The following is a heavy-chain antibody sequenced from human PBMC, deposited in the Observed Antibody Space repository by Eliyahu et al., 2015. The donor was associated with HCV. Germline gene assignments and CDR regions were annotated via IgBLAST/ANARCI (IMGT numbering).Heavy chain of an antibody. D-gene: IGHD3-16*01. CDR1: GYTFXKXX. CDR2: INTDTGNP. Sequence: QVQLVQSGSELKKPGASVSISCKTSGYTFXKXXVXWVRQAXXQRFEYVGWINTDTGNPTYAQAFTGRFVFSLDTSVSTAYLHISNLEAADGATYYCAKLRIGGFVDPDVYFYAMDVWGQGTTVTVSS. J-gene: IGHJ6*02. V-gene: IGHV7-4-1*02. CDR3: AKLRIGGFVDPDVYFYAMDV.